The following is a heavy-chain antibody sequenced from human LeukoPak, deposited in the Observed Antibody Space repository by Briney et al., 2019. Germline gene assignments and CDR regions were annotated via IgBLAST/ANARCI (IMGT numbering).Heavy chain of an antibody. CDR1: GFTFSGYW. D-gene: IGHD6-19*01. CDR3: AKIGSGWYDAFDI. Sequence: GGSLRLSCAASGFTFSGYWMHWVRQAPGKGLVWVSRINGDGSTTSYADSVKGRFTISRDNAKNTLYLQMNSLRAEDTAVYYCAKIGSGWYDAFDIWGQGTMVTVSS. CDR2: INGDGSTT. V-gene: IGHV3-74*01. J-gene: IGHJ3*02.